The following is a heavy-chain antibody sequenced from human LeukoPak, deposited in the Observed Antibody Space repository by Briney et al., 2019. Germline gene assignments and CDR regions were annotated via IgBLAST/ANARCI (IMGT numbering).Heavy chain of an antibody. D-gene: IGHD1-1*01. Sequence: SETLSLTCTVSGGSISSSSYYWGWIRQPPGKGLEWIGSIYYSGSTYYNPSLKSRVTISVDTSKNQFSLKLSSVTAADTAVYYCARRGTGNEDYWGQGTLVTVSS. CDR3: ARRGTGNEDY. V-gene: IGHV4-39*01. CDR1: GGSISSSSYY. J-gene: IGHJ4*02. CDR2: IYYSGST.